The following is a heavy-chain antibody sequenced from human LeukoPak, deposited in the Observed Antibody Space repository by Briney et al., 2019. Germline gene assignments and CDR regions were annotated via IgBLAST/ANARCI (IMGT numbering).Heavy chain of an antibody. CDR2: ISSSSSTI. D-gene: IGHD3-10*01. Sequence: GGSLRLSCAASGFTFSSYSMNWVRQAPGKGLEWVSYISSSSSTIYYADSVKGRFNISRDNAKNSLYLQMNSLRDEDTAVYYCARDPHYYGSGSPDYWGQGTLVTVSS. CDR3: ARDPHYYGSGSPDY. J-gene: IGHJ4*02. CDR1: GFTFSSYS. V-gene: IGHV3-48*02.